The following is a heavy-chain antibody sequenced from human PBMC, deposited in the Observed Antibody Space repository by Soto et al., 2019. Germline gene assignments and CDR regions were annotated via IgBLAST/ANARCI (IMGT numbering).Heavy chain of an antibody. CDR3: ARCRYNYVCDY. Sequence: SQTLSLTCVISGDSVSSNIFTWNWIRQSPARGLEWLGRTYYRSKWFNDYAPSVKSRITINPDTSKNHFSLQLESVTPDDTALYYCARCRYNYVCDYWGQGTPVTVSS. CDR1: GDSVSSNIFT. V-gene: IGHV6-1*01. J-gene: IGHJ4*02. D-gene: IGHD1-1*01. CDR2: TYYRSKWFN.